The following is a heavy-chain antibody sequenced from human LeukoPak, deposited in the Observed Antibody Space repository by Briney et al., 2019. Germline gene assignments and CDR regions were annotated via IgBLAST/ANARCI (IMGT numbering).Heavy chain of an antibody. CDR3: ARQGGSWDYYYYYYMDV. Sequence: SETLSPTCAVYGGSFSGYYWSWIRQPPGKGLEWIGEINHSGSTNYNPSLKSRVTISVDTSKNQFSLKLSSVTAADTAVYYCARQGGSWDYYYYYYMDVWGKGTTVTVSS. V-gene: IGHV4-34*01. CDR1: GGSFSGYY. J-gene: IGHJ6*03. CDR2: INHSGST. D-gene: IGHD6-25*01.